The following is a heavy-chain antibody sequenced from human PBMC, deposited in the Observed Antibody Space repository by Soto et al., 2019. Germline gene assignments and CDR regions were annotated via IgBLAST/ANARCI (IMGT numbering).Heavy chain of an antibody. D-gene: IGHD5-12*01. Sequence: ASVKVSCKASGYTFTGYYMHWVRQAPGQGLEWMGWINPNSGGTNYAQKFQGWVTMTRDTSISTAYMELSRLRSDDTAVYYCARDAGHGYSGYDIYAFDIWGQGTMVTVSS. V-gene: IGHV1-2*04. CDR2: INPNSGGT. CDR1: GYTFTGYY. J-gene: IGHJ3*02. CDR3: ARDAGHGYSGYDIYAFDI.